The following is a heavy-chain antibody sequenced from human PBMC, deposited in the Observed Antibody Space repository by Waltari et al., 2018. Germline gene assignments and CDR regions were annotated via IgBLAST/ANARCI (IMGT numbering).Heavy chain of an antibody. J-gene: IGHJ3*01. CDR3: VKDGDFFVSGYDAFDV. CDR2: IRYDGNNK. V-gene: IGHV3-30*02. CDR1: GFTFSNFG. D-gene: IGHD4-17*01. Sequence: VQLEEFGGGVVPPGGSLTLSCAASGFTFSNFGMHWVRQAPGKGLGWLTFIRYDGNNKYNADSVKGRFIISRDNSKNTLYLQINSLRADDTATYYCVKDGDFFVSGYDAFDVWGQGTMVTVSS.